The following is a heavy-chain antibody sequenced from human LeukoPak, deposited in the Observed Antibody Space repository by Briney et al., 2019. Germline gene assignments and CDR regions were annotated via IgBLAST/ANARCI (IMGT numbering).Heavy chain of an antibody. V-gene: IGHV1-3*01. CDR3: ARGFPAGDRGAFDY. J-gene: IGHJ4*02. Sequence: SVKVSCKSSGYTFTSYAMHWVRQAPGQRLEWMGWINAGNGNTKYSQKLQGRVTITRDTSASTAYMELSSLRSEDTAVYYCARGFPAGDRGAFDYWGQGTLVTVSS. D-gene: IGHD3-10*01. CDR2: INAGNGNT. CDR1: GYTFTSYA.